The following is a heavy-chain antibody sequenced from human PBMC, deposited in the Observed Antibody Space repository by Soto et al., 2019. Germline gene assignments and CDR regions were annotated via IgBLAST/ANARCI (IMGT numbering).Heavy chain of an antibody. V-gene: IGHV4-59*01. CDR1: GGSISTYY. D-gene: IGHD2-21*01. CDR2: VSYLGNT. Sequence: PSETLSLTCKISGGSISTYYWTWIRQSPGKGLEWIGYVSYLGNTNYNPSLKSRVTISVDTPKNQFSLNLGSVTAADTAMYYCASEGAGRPPINICGPGTMVT. J-gene: IGHJ3*02. CDR3: ASEGAGRPPINI.